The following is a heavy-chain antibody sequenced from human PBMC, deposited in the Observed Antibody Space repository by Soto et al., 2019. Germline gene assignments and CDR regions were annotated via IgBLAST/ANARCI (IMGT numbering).Heavy chain of an antibody. V-gene: IGHV3-30*18. D-gene: IGHD5-12*01. J-gene: IGHJ6*02. CDR1: GFTFSSYG. CDR3: AKDEEMATITGYYYYGMDV. CDR2: ISFDGSNK. Sequence: QVRLVESGGGVVQPGRSLRLSCAASGFTFSSYGMHWVRQAPGKGLEWVAVISFDGSNKYYADSVKGRFTISRDNSENTLYLQMNSLRVEDTAVYYCAKDEEMATITGYYYYGMDVWGQGTTVTVSS.